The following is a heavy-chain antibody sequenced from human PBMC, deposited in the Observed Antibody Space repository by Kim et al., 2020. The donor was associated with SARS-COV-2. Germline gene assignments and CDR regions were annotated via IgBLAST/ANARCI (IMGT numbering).Heavy chain of an antibody. CDR2: T. CDR3: ASRGYSYGFDY. V-gene: IGHV4-59*01. Sequence: TNPNPSLRSRVTTSVRTSKNQCSLKLASVTAAETAVYYCASRGYSYGFDYWGQGTLVTVSS. J-gene: IGHJ4*02. D-gene: IGHD5-18*01.